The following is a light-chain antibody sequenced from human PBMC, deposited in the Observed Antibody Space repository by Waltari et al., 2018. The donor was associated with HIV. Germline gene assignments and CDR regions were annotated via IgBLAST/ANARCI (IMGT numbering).Light chain of an antibody. CDR2: GAT. CDR3: QHYNDLPQT. J-gene: IGKJ1*01. Sequence: EVVMTQSPDTLSVSPGERATLSCRASQNVGANLAWYQVRPGQAPSLLIYGATSRTTGFPARFSASGSGTEFTLTISSLQSEDFAIYYCQHYNDLPQTFGQGTRVDMK. V-gene: IGKV3-15*01. CDR1: QNVGAN.